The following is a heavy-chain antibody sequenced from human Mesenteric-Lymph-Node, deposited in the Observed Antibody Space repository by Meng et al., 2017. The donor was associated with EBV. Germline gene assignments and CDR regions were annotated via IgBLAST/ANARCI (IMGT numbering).Heavy chain of an antibody. CDR3: ARQQGDWNLDF. D-gene: IGHD1-1*01. J-gene: IGHJ4*02. CDR2: IYHSGTT. CDR1: GGSINSGDYY. Sequence: QRQLQESGPGLGKPSETLSLTCAVSGGSINSGDYYWGWIRQSPGKGLEWIGTIYHSGTTYYNPSLKSLKSRVTISADMSKNQFSLKVTSVTAADTAVYYCARQQGDWNLDFWGQGTLVTVSS. V-gene: IGHV4-39*01.